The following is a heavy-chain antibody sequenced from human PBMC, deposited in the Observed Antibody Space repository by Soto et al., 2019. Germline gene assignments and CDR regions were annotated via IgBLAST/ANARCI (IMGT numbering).Heavy chain of an antibody. D-gene: IGHD3-10*01. J-gene: IGHJ4*02. V-gene: IGHV3-23*01. Sequence: GGSLRISCAASGFTLGRYGMSWVRQAPGKGLEXVSXVSXXGXGXXXAXXVRGRFTISRDFSKNTVFLHMDSLRAEDTAVYYCAKDRDYPRDYFHYWGQGTLVTVSS. CDR2: VSXXGXGX. CDR3: AKDRDYPRDYFHY. CDR1: GFTLGRYG.